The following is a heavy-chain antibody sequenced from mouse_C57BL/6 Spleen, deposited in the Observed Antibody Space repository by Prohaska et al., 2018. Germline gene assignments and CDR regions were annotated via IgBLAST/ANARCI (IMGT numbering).Heavy chain of an antibody. J-gene: IGHJ3*01. Sequence: QVTLKESGPGILQSSQTLSLTCSFSGFSLSTSGMGVSWIRQPSGKGLEWLAHIYWDDDKRYNPSLKSRLTISKDTSRNQVFLKITSVDTADTATYYCARRDDYMFAYWGQGTLVTVSA. CDR3: ARRDDYMFAY. D-gene: IGHD2-4*01. CDR1: GFSLSTSGMG. V-gene: IGHV8-12*01. CDR2: IYWDDDK.